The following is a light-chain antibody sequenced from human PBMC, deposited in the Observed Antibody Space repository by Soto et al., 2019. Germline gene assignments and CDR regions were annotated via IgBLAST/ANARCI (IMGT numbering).Light chain of an antibody. CDR1: QSVSSYY. V-gene: IGKV3-20*01. J-gene: IGKJ1*01. CDR3: QPCGSSPWT. CDR2: AAS. Sequence: EIVLTQSPGTLSLSPGERATLSCRASQSVSSYYLAWYQQKPGQAPRLLIYAASSRATGIPDRFSGGGSGTDFTLTVIRLEPEDFAVYYCQPCGSSPWTFGQGTMVEIK.